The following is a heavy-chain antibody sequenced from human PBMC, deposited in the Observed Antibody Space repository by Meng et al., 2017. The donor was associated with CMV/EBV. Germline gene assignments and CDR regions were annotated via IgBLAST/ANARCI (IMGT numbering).Heavy chain of an antibody. Sequence: GESLKISCAASGFTFSSYGMHWVRQAPGKGLEWVAFIRYDGSNKYYADSVKGRFTISRGNSKNTLYLQMNSLRAEDTAVYYCAKNCSTSCHYGMDVWGQGTTVTVSS. D-gene: IGHD2-2*01. V-gene: IGHV3-30*02. J-gene: IGHJ6*02. CDR3: AKNCSTSCHYGMDV. CDR1: GFTFSSYG. CDR2: IRYDGSNK.